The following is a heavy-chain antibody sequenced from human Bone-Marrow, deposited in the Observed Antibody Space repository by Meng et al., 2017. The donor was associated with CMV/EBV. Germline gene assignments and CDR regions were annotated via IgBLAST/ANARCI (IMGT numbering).Heavy chain of an antibody. CDR3: ARIDSSLEHCY. D-gene: IGHD6-13*01. CDR2: INPNSGGT. Sequence: ASVKVSCKASGYTFTGYYMHWVRQAPGQGLEWMGWINPNSGGTNYAQKFQGRVTMTRDTSISTAYMELSSLRSEDTAVYYCARIDSSLEHCYWGQGTLVTVSS. J-gene: IGHJ4*02. V-gene: IGHV1-2*02. CDR1: GYTFTGYY.